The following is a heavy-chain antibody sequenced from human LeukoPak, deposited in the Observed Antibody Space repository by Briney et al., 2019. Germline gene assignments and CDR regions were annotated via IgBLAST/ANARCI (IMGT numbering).Heavy chain of an antibody. CDR2: INQDGSEK. CDR1: GFTFSNYW. CDR3: ARDRQIAY. V-gene: IGHV3-7*01. Sequence: HPGGSLRLSCAASGFTFSNYWMTWVRQAPGKGLEWVANINQDGSEKHYVDSVRGRFTISRDNAKNSVYLQMNSLRADDTAVYYCARDRQIAYWGQGTLVTVSS. J-gene: IGHJ4*02.